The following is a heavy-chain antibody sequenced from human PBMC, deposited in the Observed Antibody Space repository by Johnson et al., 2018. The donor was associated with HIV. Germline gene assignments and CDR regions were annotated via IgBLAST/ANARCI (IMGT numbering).Heavy chain of an antibody. CDR1: GFTFSSYD. CDR3: AKAHGFGEFMIAFDI. CDR2: IGTAGDT. V-gene: IGHV3-13*01. D-gene: IGHD3-10*01. J-gene: IGHJ3*02. Sequence: EQLVESGGGLVQPGGSLRLSCAASGFTFSSYDMHWVRQATGKGLEWVSAIGTAGDTYYPGSVKGRFTISRDNSKNTLYLQMNSLRAEDTAVYYCAKAHGFGEFMIAFDIWGQGTMVTVSS.